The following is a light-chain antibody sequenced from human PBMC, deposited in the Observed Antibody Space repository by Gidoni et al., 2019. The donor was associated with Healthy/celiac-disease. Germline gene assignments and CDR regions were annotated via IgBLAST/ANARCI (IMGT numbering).Light chain of an antibody. J-gene: IGKJ5*01. CDR1: QSVSSY. Sequence: DIVLTQSRATLSLSPGERATLSCRASQSVSSYLAWYQQKPGQAPRLLIYAAYNRAPGIPARFSGSGSGTDFTLTSSSLEPEDFAVYYCQQRSNVPPRNTFGQGTRLEIK. CDR3: QQRSNVPPRNT. V-gene: IGKV3-11*01. CDR2: AAY.